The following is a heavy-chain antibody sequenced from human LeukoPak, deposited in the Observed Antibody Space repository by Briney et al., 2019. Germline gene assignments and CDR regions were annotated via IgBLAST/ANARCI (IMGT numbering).Heavy chain of an antibody. CDR1: GGSFSGYY. CDR3: ASGSPWHWYFDL. J-gene: IGHJ2*01. Sequence: SETLSLNCAVYGGSFSGYYWSWLRQPPGKGLEWLGEINHSGSTNYNPSLKSRVTISVDTSKNQFSLKLSSVTAADTAVYYCASGSPWHWYFDLWGRGTLVTVSA. V-gene: IGHV4-34*01. CDR2: INHSGST.